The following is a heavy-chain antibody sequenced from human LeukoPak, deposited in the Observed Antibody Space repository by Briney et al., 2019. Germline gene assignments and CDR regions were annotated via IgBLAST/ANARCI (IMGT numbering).Heavy chain of an antibody. Sequence: SETLSLTCTVSGDSLINFYWSWIRQPPGKGLEWFGYIYYSGTTNYNPSLKSRVTMSVDTSKNQFSLKLRSVTAADTAVYYCARLKFDVLTGYYEALDYWGQGTLVTVSS. CDR1: GDSLINFY. D-gene: IGHD3-9*01. CDR2: IYYSGTT. V-gene: IGHV4-59*08. CDR3: ARLKFDVLTGYYEALDY. J-gene: IGHJ4*02.